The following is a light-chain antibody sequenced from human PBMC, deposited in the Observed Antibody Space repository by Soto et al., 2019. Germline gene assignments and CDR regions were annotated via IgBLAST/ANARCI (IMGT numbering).Light chain of an antibody. Sequence: EIVLTQSPGTLSLSPGERATLSCRASQSVSSSYLAWYQQKPGQAPRLLIYGASSGTTGIPDRFSGSGSGTDFTLTISRLETKEFAVYYCQQYGSSRFTFGPGTKVDIK. V-gene: IGKV3-20*01. CDR2: GAS. CDR1: QSVSSSY. J-gene: IGKJ3*01. CDR3: QQYGSSRFT.